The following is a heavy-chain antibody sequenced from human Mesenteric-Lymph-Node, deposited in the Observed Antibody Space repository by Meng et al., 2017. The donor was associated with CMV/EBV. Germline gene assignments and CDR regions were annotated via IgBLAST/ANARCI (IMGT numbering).Heavy chain of an antibody. D-gene: IGHD2-2*01. CDR2: IYYSGST. V-gene: IGHV4-39*01. CDR3: ARQNRVVVPAAFDY. Sequence: SETLSLTCTVSGGSISSSSYYWGWIRQPPGKGLEWIGSIYYSGSTYYNPSLKSRVTISVDTSKNQFSLKLSSVTAADTAAYYCARQNRVVVPAAFDYWGQGTLVTVSS. CDR1: GGSISSSSYY. J-gene: IGHJ4*02.